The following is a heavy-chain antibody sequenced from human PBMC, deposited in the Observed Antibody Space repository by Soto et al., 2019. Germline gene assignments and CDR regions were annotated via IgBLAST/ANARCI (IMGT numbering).Heavy chain of an antibody. CDR3: ARGTHYDILTGYYPYYYYFDY. V-gene: IGHV1-69*13. J-gene: IGHJ4*02. Sequence: ASVKVSCKASGGTFSSYAISWVRQAPGQGLEWMGGIIPIFGTANYAQKFQGRVTITADESTSTAYMELSSLRSEDTAVYYCARGTHYDILTGYYPYYYYFDYWGQGTLVTVSS. CDR2: IIPIFGTA. D-gene: IGHD3-9*01. CDR1: GGTFSSYA.